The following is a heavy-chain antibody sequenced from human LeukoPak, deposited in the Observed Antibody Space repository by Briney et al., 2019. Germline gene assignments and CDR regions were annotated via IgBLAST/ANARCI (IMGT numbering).Heavy chain of an antibody. D-gene: IGHD5-12*01. V-gene: IGHV4-30-4*07. CDR2: IYYSGST. CDR1: GGSISSGGYS. Sequence: SETLSLTCAVSGGSISSGGYSWSWIRQPPGKGLEWIGYIYYSGSTYYNPSLKSRVTISVDTSKNQFSLKLSSVTAADTAVYYCARDATRMGNYFDYWGQGTLVTVSS. CDR3: ARDATRMGNYFDY. J-gene: IGHJ4*02.